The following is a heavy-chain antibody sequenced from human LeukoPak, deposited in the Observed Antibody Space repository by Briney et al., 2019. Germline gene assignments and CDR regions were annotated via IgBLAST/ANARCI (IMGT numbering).Heavy chain of an antibody. CDR2: IYNSGST. D-gene: IGHD3-10*01. V-gene: IGHV4-59*01. CDR3: ARAVGGDGSGSL. J-gene: IGHJ4*02. Sequence: SETLSLTCTVSGGSISNYYWTWIRQPPGKGLEWIGYIYNSGSTNYRPSLKSRVTISVDTSKNQVSLKLSSVTAADTAVYYCARAVGGDGSGSLWGPGTLVTVSS. CDR1: GGSISNYY.